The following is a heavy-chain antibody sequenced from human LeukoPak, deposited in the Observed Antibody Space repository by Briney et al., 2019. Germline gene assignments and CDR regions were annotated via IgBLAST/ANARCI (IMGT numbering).Heavy chain of an antibody. D-gene: IGHD4-17*01. Sequence: GESLKISCETSGYNFLTFWIAWVRQMPGKGLEWMGVIYPGDSDTRYSPSFQGQVSISVDTSLSTAYLQRRSLRASDTAMYYCARLLDYDSTYYYMDVWGIGTSVIVS. V-gene: IGHV5-51*01. CDR1: GYNFLTFW. J-gene: IGHJ6*03. CDR2: IYPGDSDT. CDR3: ARLLDYDSTYYYMDV.